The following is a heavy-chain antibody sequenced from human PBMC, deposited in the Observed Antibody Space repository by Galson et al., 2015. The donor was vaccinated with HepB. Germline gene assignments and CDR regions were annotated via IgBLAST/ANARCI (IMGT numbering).Heavy chain of an antibody. V-gene: IGHV3-23*01. CDR1: GFTFRSYA. CDR2: IGSGGGSI. D-gene: IGHD6-19*01. Sequence: SLRLSCAASGFTFRSYAMSWVRQAPGKGLEWVSAIGSGGGSIFYADSVKGRFTISRDDSKNTLYLQMNSLRGEDTAVYYCVRPGIAVAGTRWFDPWGQGTMVTVSS. CDR3: VRPGIAVAGTRWFDP. J-gene: IGHJ5*02.